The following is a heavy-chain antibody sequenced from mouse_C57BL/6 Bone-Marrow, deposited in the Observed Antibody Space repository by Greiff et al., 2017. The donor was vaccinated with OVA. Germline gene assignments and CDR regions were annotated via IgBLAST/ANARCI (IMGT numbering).Heavy chain of an antibody. V-gene: IGHV2-5*01. CDR2: IWRGGST. D-gene: IGHD2-1*01. CDR1: GFSLTSYG. J-gene: IGHJ1*03. Sequence: VQGVESGPGLVQPSQSLSITCTVSGFSLTSYGVHWVRQSPGKGLEWLGVIWRGGSTDYNAAFMSRLSITKDNSKSQVFFKMNSLQADDTAIYYCAKRDGNYWYFDVWGTGTTVTVSS. CDR3: AKRDGNYWYFDV.